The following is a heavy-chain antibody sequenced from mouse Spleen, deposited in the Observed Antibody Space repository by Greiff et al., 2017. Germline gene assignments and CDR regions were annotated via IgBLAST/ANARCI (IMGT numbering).Heavy chain of an antibody. J-gene: IGHJ1*01. CDR1: GYSFTGYY. D-gene: IGHD1-1*01. V-gene: IGHV1-42*01. CDR3: ARYIPITTVVARYFDV. CDR2: INPSTGGT. Sequence: EVQLQQSGPELVKPGASVKISCKASGYSFTGYYMNWVKQSPEKSLEWIGEINPSTGGTTYNQKFKAKATLTVDKSSSTAYMQLKSLTSEDSAVYYCARYIPITTVVARYFDVWGAGTTVTVSS.